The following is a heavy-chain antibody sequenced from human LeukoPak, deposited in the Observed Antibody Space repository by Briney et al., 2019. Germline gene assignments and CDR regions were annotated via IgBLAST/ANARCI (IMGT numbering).Heavy chain of an antibody. V-gene: IGHV3-23*01. D-gene: IGHD1-26*01. Sequence: GGSLRLSCAASGFTFSSYAMIWVRQPPGKGLEWVSVISGSGGGTYYADSVKGRFTISRDNSKNTLYLQMNSLRDEDTAVYYCARVGGATAVTMYFEYWGQGTLVTVTS. CDR1: GFTFSSYA. J-gene: IGHJ4*02. CDR3: ARVGGATAVTMYFEY. CDR2: ISGSGGGT.